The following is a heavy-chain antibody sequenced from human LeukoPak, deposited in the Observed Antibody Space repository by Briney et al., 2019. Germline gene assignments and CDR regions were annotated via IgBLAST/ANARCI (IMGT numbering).Heavy chain of an antibody. V-gene: IGHV5-51*01. CDR3: ARRSDTAIYFDL. CDR1: GYNFTSYW. D-gene: IGHD5-18*01. J-gene: IGHJ2*01. Sequence: GESLQISCKGSGYNFTSYWIGWVRQLPGKGLEWMGIIYPGDSDTRYSPSFQGQVTISADKSISTAYLQWSSLKASDTAMYYCARRSDTAIYFDLWGRGTLVTVSS. CDR2: IYPGDSDT.